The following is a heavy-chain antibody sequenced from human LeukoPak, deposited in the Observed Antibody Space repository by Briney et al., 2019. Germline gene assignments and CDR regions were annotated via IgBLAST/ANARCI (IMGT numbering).Heavy chain of an antibody. J-gene: IGHJ3*02. CDR2: MNPNSGNT. CDR3: ARSGLGDGYNDAEDDAFDI. CDR1: GYTFTSYD. V-gene: IGHV1-8*01. Sequence: ASVKVSCKASGYTFTSYDINWVRQATGQGLEWMGWMNPNSGNTGYAQKFQGRVTMTRNTSISTAYMELSSLRSEDTAVYYCARSGLGDGYNDAEDDAFDIWGQGTMVTVSS. D-gene: IGHD5-24*01.